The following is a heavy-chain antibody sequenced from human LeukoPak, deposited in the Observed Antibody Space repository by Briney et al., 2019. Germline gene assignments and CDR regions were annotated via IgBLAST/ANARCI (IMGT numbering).Heavy chain of an antibody. D-gene: IGHD1-26*01. CDR2: ISGSGGST. V-gene: IGHV3-23*01. CDR3: AKDLFSGNDY. Sequence: GGSLRPSGTAFGFTFSSYAMSWVRKAPGKGLEWVSAISGSGGSTYYADYADSVTGRFTISRDNSKNTLYLQMNSLRAEDTAVYYCAKDLFSGNDYWGQRTLGTVSS. J-gene: IGHJ4*02. CDR1: GFTFSSYA.